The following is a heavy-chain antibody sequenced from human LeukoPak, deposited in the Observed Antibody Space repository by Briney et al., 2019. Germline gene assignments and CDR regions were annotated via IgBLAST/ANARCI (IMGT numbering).Heavy chain of an antibody. CDR2: INHSGST. J-gene: IGHJ5*02. Sequence: KTSETLSLTCAVYGGSFSGYYWSWIRQPPGKGLEWIGEINHSGSTNYNPSLKSRVTISVDTSKNQFSLKLSSVTAAGTAVYYCAIRPIAAEEVSFDPWGQGTLVTVSS. D-gene: IGHD6-13*01. V-gene: IGHV4-34*01. CDR3: AIRPIAAEEVSFDP. CDR1: GGSFSGYY.